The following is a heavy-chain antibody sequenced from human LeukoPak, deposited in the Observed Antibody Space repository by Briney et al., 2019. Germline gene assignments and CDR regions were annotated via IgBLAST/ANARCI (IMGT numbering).Heavy chain of an antibody. CDR3: THDTSGYYSLHS. J-gene: IGHJ4*02. D-gene: IGHD3-22*01. CDR1: GLTFRDAW. Sequence: KTAGSLRLSCAASGLTFRDAWMSWVRHAPGKGLEWVGRIKSLAAGGTTDYAAPVRGRFTISRVDSKNTVYLQMNSLKTEDTAVYYCTHDTSGYYSLHSWGQGTLVTVSS. V-gene: IGHV3-15*01. CDR2: IKSLAAGGTT.